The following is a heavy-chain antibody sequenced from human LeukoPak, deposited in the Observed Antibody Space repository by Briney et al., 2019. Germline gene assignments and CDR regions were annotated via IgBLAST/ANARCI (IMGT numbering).Heavy chain of an antibody. V-gene: IGHV3-7*01. CDR1: GFTFSSYW. Sequence: PGGSLRLSCAASGFTFSSYWMSWVRQAPGKGLAWVANIKQDGSEKYYVDSVKGRFTISRDNAKNSLYLQMNSLRAEDTAVYYCARDTIMITFGGVPDYWGQGTLVTVSS. CDR2: IKQDGSEK. D-gene: IGHD3-16*01. J-gene: IGHJ4*02. CDR3: ARDTIMITFGGVPDY.